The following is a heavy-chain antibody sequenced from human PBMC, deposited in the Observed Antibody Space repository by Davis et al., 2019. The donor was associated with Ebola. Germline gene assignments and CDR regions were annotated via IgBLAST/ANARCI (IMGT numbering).Heavy chain of an antibody. Sequence: SGPTLVKPTQTLTLTCSFSGFSFTSSDSGVAVGWVRQSPGKALEWVALIYWDDDARFRPSLKTRLTITKDASKNQVVLTLSNVDPGDTATYYCTHITIEAAGSHFDSWGQGILVTVSS. CDR3: THITIEAAGSHFDS. CDR2: IYWDDDA. V-gene: IGHV2-5*02. D-gene: IGHD6-25*01. CDR1: GFSFTSSDSGVA. J-gene: IGHJ4*02.